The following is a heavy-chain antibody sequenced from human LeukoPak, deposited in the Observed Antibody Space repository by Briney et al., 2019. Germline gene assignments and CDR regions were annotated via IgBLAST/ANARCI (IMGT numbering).Heavy chain of an antibody. CDR3: ARDQGYCTSVDCRGDAFDV. D-gene: IGHD2-8*01. CDR1: GFTFSSFW. Sequence: GRSLTLSCAPSGFTFSSFWISWARHAPGKGRECVAKIKTDGREKYYVDSVKGRFTIYRDNAQNSLSLQMNSLRVEDTAVYYCARDQGYCTSVDCRGDAFDVWGQGSLVSVSS. CDR2: IKTDGREK. J-gene: IGHJ3*01. V-gene: IGHV3-7*01.